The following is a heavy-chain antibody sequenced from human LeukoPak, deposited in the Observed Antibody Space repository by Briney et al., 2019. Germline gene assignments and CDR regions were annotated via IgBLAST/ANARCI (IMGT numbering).Heavy chain of an antibody. CDR1: GDSISSYY. J-gene: IGHJ4*02. CDR3: ARAMVRGVIINRLYYFDY. D-gene: IGHD3-10*01. Sequence: PSETLSLTCTVSGDSISSYYWSWIRQTPGKGLEWIGYVYYSRSTNYNPSLKSRVTISVDKSKNQFSLKLSSVTAADTAVYYCARAMVRGVIINRLYYFDYWGQGTLVTVSS. CDR2: VYYSRST. V-gene: IGHV4-59*12.